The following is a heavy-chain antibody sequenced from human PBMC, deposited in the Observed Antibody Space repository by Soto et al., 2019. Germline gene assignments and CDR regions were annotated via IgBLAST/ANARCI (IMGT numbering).Heavy chain of an antibody. CDR1: GGSISSYY. V-gene: IGHV4-59*08. Sequence: SETLSLTCTVSGGSISSYYWSWIRQPPGEGLEWIGYIYFSGKTSYNPSLKSRLTISVDTSKNQFSLELSSVTAADTAVYYCARHMDTSGNEAFDYWGQGTLVTVS. CDR3: ARHMDTSGNEAFDY. CDR2: IYFSGKT. D-gene: IGHD1-1*01. J-gene: IGHJ4*02.